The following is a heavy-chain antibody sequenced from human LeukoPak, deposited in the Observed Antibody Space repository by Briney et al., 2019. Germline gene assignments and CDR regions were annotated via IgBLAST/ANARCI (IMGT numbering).Heavy chain of an antibody. J-gene: IGHJ4*02. CDR2: IYYSGST. CDR3: ARHGGSGYPIDY. CDR1: GGSISSYY. D-gene: IGHD3-22*01. Sequence: SETLSLTCTVSGGSISSYYWSWIRQPPGKGLEWIGYIYYSGSTNYNPSLKSRVTISVDTSKNQFSLKLSSVTAADTAVYYCARHGGSGYPIDYWGQGTLVTVSS. V-gene: IGHV4-59*08.